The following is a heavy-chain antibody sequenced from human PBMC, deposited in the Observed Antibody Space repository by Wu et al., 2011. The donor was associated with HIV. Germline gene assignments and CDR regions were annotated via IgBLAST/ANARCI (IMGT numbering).Heavy chain of an antibody. CDR3: AREGVLPAPIPHYMDV. D-gene: IGHD2-2*01. V-gene: IGHV1-18*01. CDR2: VSGYNGDT. J-gene: IGHJ6*03. CDR1: GYTFAKYG. Sequence: QVLLAQSGDEVKKPGASVKVSCKTSGYTFAKYGITWVRQAPGQGLEWMGWVSGYNGDTKYAQKFRGRVTMTTDTSTTTAYLEVRSLRSDDTAIYYCAREGVLPAPIPHYMDVWGKGTAVTSP.